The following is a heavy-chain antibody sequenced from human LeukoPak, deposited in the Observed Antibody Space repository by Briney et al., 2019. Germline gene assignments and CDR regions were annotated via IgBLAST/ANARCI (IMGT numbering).Heavy chain of an antibody. D-gene: IGHD3-10*01. V-gene: IGHV4-61*02. Sequence: SETVSLTCTVSGGSISSGSYYWSWIRQPAGKGLEWIGRIYTSGSTNYNPSLKSRVTISVDTSKNQFSLKLSSVTAADTAVYYCARVSCGSGSSLDYWGQGTLVTVSS. CDR1: GGSISSGSYY. J-gene: IGHJ4*02. CDR3: ARVSCGSGSSLDY. CDR2: IYTSGST.